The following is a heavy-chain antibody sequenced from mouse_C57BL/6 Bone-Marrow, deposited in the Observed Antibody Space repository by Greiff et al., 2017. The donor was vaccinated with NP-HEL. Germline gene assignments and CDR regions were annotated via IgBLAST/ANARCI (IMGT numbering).Heavy chain of an antibody. CDR2: ISNGGGST. Sequence: EVKVVESGGGLVQPGGSLKLSCAASGFTFSDYYMYWVRQTPEKRLEWVAYISNGGGSTYYPDTVQGRFTISRDNAKNTLYLQMSRLKSEDTAMYYCARFNYYGSRESLPGPSYYAMDYWGQGTSVTVSS. CDR3: ARFNYYGSRESLPGPSYYAMDY. J-gene: IGHJ4*01. D-gene: IGHD1-1*01. V-gene: IGHV5-12*01. CDR1: GFTFSDYY.